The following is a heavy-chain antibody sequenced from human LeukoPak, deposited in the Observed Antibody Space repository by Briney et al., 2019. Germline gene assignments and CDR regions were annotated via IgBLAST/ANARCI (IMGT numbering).Heavy chain of an antibody. D-gene: IGHD4/OR15-4a*01. CDR3: AKDANYLRSGSFFIPFDY. J-gene: IGHJ4*02. Sequence: GGSLRLSCAASGFTFSRTAMSWVRQAPGKGLEWVATISGSGVGTYYAASVKGRFNISRDNSKNTLYLQMNSLRTEDTAMYYCAKDANYLRSGSFFIPFDYWGQGTLVSVYS. CDR2: ISGSGVGT. CDR1: GFTFSRTA. V-gene: IGHV3-23*01.